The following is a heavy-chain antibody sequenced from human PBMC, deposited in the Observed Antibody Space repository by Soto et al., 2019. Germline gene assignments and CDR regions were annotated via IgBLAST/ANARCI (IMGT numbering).Heavy chain of an antibody. CDR2: IDTDGGGT. V-gene: IGHV3-74*01. CDR1: GFTFRSHR. CDR3: ATVFDV. D-gene: IGHD4-17*01. J-gene: IGHJ4*02. Sequence: EVQLVESGGGLVQPGGSLRVSCAASGFTFRSHRIHWVRQAPGKGLEWVSRIDTDGGGTSYEDYVKGRFTISTDNAENTVYLKMNGLRVADTAFYYCATVFDVWGQGTLVTVSS.